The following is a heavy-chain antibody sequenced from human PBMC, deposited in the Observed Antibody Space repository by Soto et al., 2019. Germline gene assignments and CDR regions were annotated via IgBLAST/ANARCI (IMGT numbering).Heavy chain of an antibody. D-gene: IGHD4-17*01. Sequence: QVQLQESSPGVVKPSQTLSLTCTVSGGSFSSGDYYWSWVRQPPGKGLEWIGYIYYTGSTFNNPSLKSRVSISIDTSKTQFSLKLSSVTAADTAVYYCARIHFGDEPSYYYYGMDVWGQGTTVTVSS. J-gene: IGHJ6*02. CDR2: IYYTGST. CDR1: GGSFSSGDYY. V-gene: IGHV4-30-4*01. CDR3: ARIHFGDEPSYYYYGMDV.